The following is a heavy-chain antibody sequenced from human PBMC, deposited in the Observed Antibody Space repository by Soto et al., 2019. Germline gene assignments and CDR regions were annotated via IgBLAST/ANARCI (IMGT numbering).Heavy chain of an antibody. CDR1: GGSVSSGSYY. CDR3: ARWPTGGYYDSSGYFDY. J-gene: IGHJ4*02. CDR2: IYYSGST. V-gene: IGHV4-61*01. D-gene: IGHD3-22*01. Sequence: SETLSLTCTVSGGSVSSGSYYWSWIRQPPGKGLEWIGYIYYSGSTNYNPSLKSRVTISADTSKNQFSLKLSSVTAADTAVYYCARWPTGGYYDSSGYFDYWGQGTLVTVSS.